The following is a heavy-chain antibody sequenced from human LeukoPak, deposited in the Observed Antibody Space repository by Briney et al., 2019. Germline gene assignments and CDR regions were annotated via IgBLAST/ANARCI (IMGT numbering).Heavy chain of an antibody. D-gene: IGHD1-20*01. CDR1: GGSFSGYY. Sequence: SETLSLTCAVYGGSFSGYYWSWIRQPPGKGLEWIGEINHSGSTYYNPSLKSRVTISVDTSKNQFSLRLTSVTAADTAIYYCASRYNWNHFDYWGHGTLVTVSS. J-gene: IGHJ4*01. CDR3: ASRYNWNHFDY. CDR2: INHSGST. V-gene: IGHV4-34*01.